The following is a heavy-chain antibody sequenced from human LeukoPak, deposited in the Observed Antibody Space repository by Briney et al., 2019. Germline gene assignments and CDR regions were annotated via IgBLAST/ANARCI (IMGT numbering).Heavy chain of an antibody. J-gene: IGHJ4*02. CDR2: INHSGST. D-gene: IGHD3-22*01. CDR1: GGSISSSNW. CDR3: ARVLNSSGYYSHFDY. V-gene: IGHV4-4*02. Sequence: SETLSLTCAVSGGSISSSNWWSWVRQPPGKGLEWIGEINHSGSTNYNPSLKSRVTISVDTSKNQFSLKLSSVTAADTAVYYCARVLNSSGYYSHFDYWGQGTLVTVSS.